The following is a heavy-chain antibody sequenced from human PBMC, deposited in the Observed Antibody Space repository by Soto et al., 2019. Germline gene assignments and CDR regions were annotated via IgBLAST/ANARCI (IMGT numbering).Heavy chain of an antibody. Sequence: GASVKVSCKASGGTFSSYAISWVRQAPGQGLEWMGGIIPIFGTANYAQKFQGRVTITADESTSTAYMELSSLRSEDTAVYYCATKRSGYDLYYYYYGMDVWGQGTTVTVSS. CDR1: GGTFSSYA. J-gene: IGHJ6*02. CDR3: ATKRSGYDLYYYYYGMDV. CDR2: IIPIFGTA. V-gene: IGHV1-69*13. D-gene: IGHD5-12*01.